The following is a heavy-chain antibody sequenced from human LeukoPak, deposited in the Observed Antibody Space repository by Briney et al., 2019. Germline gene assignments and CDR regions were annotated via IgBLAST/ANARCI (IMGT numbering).Heavy chain of an antibody. J-gene: IGHJ4*02. CDR1: GFTFSNSL. D-gene: IGHD5-24*01. CDR2: IDIDGSTT. CDR3: VRGRDGYNY. V-gene: IGHV3-74*01. Sequence: PGGSLRLSCAASGFTFSNSLMHWVRQVPGKGLVWVARIDIDGSTTHYADSVKGRFTISRDNAKNTLYLQMNILRAEDTAVYYCVRGRDGYNYWGQGTLVTVSS.